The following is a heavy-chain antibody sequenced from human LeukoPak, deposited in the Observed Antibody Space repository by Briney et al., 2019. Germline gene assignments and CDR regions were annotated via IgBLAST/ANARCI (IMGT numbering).Heavy chain of an antibody. D-gene: IGHD6-19*01. CDR3: ARLESLSSGWHTIDY. V-gene: IGHV4-59*08. Sequence: PSETLSLTRTVSGGSNSSYYWSWIRQPPGKGLEWIGHIYYSGSTNYNPSLKSRVTISVDTSKNQFSLKLSSVTAADTAVYYCARLESLSSGWHTIDYWGQGTLVTVSS. CDR1: GGSNSSYY. J-gene: IGHJ4*02. CDR2: IYYSGST.